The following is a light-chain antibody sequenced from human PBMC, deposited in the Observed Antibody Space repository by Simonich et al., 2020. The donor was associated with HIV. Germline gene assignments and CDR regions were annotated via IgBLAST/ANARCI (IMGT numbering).Light chain of an antibody. CDR2: WAA. V-gene: IGKV4-1*01. J-gene: IGKJ2*01. CDR1: QSVLYSSNNKNY. Sequence: DIVMTQSPDSLAVSLGERATINCKSSQSVLYSSNNKNYLAWYQQKPGQTPKRLIYWAATRESGVPDRFSGSESGTDFTLTISCLQAEDVAVYYCHQYYSSPHTFGQGTKLEIK. CDR3: HQYYSSPHT.